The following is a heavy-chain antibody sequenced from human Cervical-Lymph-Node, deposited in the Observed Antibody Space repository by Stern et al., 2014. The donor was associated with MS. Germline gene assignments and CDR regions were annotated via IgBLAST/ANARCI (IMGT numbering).Heavy chain of an antibody. D-gene: IGHD4-23*01. J-gene: IGHJ4*02. Sequence: EVQLLESGAEVRKPGESLKISCKGSGYSFTTYWIGWVRQMPGKGLDWVGIIYPGDSDTRYSPSFQGQVTISADKSINTAYLHWSSLKASDTAMYYCASGVISGGNFRDWGQGTLVTVSS. CDR1: GYSFTTYW. V-gene: IGHV5-51*03. CDR3: ASGVISGGNFRD. CDR2: IYPGDSDT.